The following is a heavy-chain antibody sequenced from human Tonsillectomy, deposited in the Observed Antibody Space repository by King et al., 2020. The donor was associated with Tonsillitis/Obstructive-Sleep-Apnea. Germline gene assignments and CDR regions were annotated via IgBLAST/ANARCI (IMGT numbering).Heavy chain of an antibody. J-gene: IGHJ6*03. V-gene: IGHV3-23*04. Sequence: VQLVESGGGLVQPGGSLRLSCAASGFTFNTYAMSWVRQAPGKGLEWVSAISSSGGSTYYADSVKGRFTISRDNSKNTLYLQMNSLRAEDTAVYYCAKNYYASSGPRYLYYYMDVWGRGTTVTVSS. D-gene: IGHD3-22*01. CDR3: AKNYYASSGPRYLYYYMDV. CDR1: GFTFNTYA. CDR2: ISSSGGST.